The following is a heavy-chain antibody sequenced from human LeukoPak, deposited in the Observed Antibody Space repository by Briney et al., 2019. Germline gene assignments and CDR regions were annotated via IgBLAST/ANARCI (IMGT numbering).Heavy chain of an antibody. D-gene: IGHD3-10*01. Sequence: SQTLSLTCTVSGGSISGINYYWTWIRQPAGKGLEWIGRIYTTGSSNYNPSLKSRVTILVDTSNNQFSLRLSSVTAADTAVYYCARVSPSGVWDVWGQGTTVTVSS. CDR1: GGSISGINYY. J-gene: IGHJ6*02. V-gene: IGHV4-61*02. CDR2: IYTTGSS. CDR3: ARVSPSGVWDV.